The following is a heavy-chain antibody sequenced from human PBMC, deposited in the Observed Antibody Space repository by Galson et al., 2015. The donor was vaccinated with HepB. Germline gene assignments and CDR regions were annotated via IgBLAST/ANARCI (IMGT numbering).Heavy chain of an antibody. D-gene: IGHD3-3*01. CDR2: IYTSGST. Sequence: TLSLTCTVSGGSISSGSYYWSWTRQPAGKGLEWIGRIYTSGSTNYNPSLKSRVTMSVDTSKNQFSLKLSSVTAADTAVYYCARSETYYDFWSGYFYDYWGQGTLVTVSS. CDR1: GGSISSGSYY. J-gene: IGHJ4*02. CDR3: ARSETYYDFWSGYFYDY. V-gene: IGHV4-61*02.